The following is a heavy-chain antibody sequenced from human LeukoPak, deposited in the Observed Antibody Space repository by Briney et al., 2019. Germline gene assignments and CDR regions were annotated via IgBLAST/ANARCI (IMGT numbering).Heavy chain of an antibody. J-gene: IGHJ5*02. CDR3: AMSSLGARWFDP. V-gene: IGHV1-2*04. Sequence: EASVKVSCKASGYTFTGYYVHWVRQAPGQGLEWMGWINPNSGGTNYAQKSQGWVTMTRDTSISTAYMELSRLRSDDTAVYYCAMSSLGARWFDPWGQGTLVTVSS. CDR2: INPNSGGT. CDR1: GYTFTGYY. D-gene: IGHD6-19*01.